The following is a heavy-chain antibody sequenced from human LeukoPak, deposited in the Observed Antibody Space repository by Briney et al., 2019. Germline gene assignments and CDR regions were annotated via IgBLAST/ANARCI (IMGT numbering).Heavy chain of an antibody. Sequence: GGSLRLSCAASGFTFSSYAMSWVRRAPGKGLEWVSAISGSGGGTYYADSVKGRFTISRDNSKNTLYLQMNSLRAEDKAVYYCVNNRLGYCSSTSCSMGFDYWGQGTLVTVSS. D-gene: IGHD2-2*01. CDR3: VNNRLGYCSSTSCSMGFDY. J-gene: IGHJ4*02. CDR1: GFTFSSYA. V-gene: IGHV3-23*01. CDR2: ISGSGGGT.